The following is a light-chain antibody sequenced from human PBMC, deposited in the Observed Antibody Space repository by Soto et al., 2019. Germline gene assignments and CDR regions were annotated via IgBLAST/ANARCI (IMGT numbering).Light chain of an antibody. CDR2: DVS. CDR3: SSYTSTSPVV. CDR1: SSDVGGYNY. J-gene: IGLJ3*02. Sequence: QSALTQPASVSGSPGQSITISCTGTSSDVGGYNYVSWYRQYPGKAPQLIMFDVSSRPSGISDRFSASKSGNTASLTISGLQAEDEADYYCSSYTSTSPVVLGGGTKLTVL. V-gene: IGLV2-14*01.